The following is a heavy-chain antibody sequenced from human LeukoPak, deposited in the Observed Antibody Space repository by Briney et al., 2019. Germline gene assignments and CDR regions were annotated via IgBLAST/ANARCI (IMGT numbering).Heavy chain of an antibody. Sequence: ASVKVSCKTSAYTFSNYGFNWVRQAPGQGLEWMGWISAYNGNTKYAQRFQGRFTMTTDTSTSTAYMEPRSLTSDDTAVYYCARDLDGSGSYYTDYWGQGTLVTVSS. J-gene: IGHJ4*02. D-gene: IGHD3-10*01. CDR1: AYTFSNYG. CDR2: ISAYNGNT. V-gene: IGHV1-18*01. CDR3: ARDLDGSGSYYTDY.